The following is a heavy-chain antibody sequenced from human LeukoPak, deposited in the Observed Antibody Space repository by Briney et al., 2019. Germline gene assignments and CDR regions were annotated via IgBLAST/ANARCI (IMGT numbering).Heavy chain of an antibody. Sequence: PSETLSLTCAVYGGSFSGYYWSWIRQPPGKGLEWIGEINHSGSTNYNPSLKSRVTISVDTSKNQFSLKLSSVTAADTAVYYCARGVGATVYWGQGTLVTVSS. V-gene: IGHV4-34*01. CDR1: GGSFSGYY. CDR3: ARGVGATVY. D-gene: IGHD1-26*01. CDR2: INHSGST. J-gene: IGHJ4*02.